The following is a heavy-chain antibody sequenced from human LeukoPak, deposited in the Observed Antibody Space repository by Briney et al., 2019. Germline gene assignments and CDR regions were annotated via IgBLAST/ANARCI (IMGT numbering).Heavy chain of an antibody. CDR1: GDSISSTIYY. V-gene: IGHV4-39*07. CDR3: ASGQGRFLEWLLSY. Sequence: PSETLSLTCTVSGDSISSTIYYWGWIRQPPGKGLEWIGSSYYTGSTYYNPSLKSRVTISVDTSKNQFSLKLSSVTAADTAVYYCASGQGRFLEWLLSYWGQGTLVTVSS. D-gene: IGHD3-3*01. J-gene: IGHJ4*02. CDR2: SYYTGST.